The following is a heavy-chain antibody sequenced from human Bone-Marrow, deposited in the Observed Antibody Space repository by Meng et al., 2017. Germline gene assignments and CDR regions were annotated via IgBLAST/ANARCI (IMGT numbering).Heavy chain of an antibody. Sequence: GESLKISCAASGFTFSSYSMNWVRQAPGKGLEWVSSISSESAHILYAESVKGRFIISRDNAKNSLSLQMSSLRAEDTAVYYCARDRATTLPHNYLGYWGQGTPVTVSS. D-gene: IGHD1-14*01. CDR3: ARDRATTLPHNYLGY. CDR2: ISSESAHI. V-gene: IGHV3-21*01. J-gene: IGHJ4*02. CDR1: GFTFSSYS.